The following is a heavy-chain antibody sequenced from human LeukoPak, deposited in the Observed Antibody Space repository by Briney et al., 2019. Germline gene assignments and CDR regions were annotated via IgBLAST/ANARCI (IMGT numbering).Heavy chain of an antibody. CDR3: AKGRISGDAGLDY. CDR2: ISGSGGDT. Sequence: GGSLRLSCAASGFTFSSYAMSWVRHARGKGLEWVSSISGSGGDTYYGDSVKGRFTISRDNSKNTLYLQVNSLRAEDTAVFYCAKGRISGDAGLDYWGQGTLVTVSS. J-gene: IGHJ4*02. CDR1: GFTFSSYA. V-gene: IGHV3-23*01. D-gene: IGHD6-13*01.